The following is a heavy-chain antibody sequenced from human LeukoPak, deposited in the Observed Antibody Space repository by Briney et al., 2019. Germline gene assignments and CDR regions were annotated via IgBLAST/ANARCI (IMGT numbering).Heavy chain of an antibody. CDR2: ISSSGSTI. J-gene: IGHJ6*03. CDR3: ARGVAVAGYYYMDV. CDR1: GFTFSDYY. Sequence: GGSLRLSCAASGFTFSDYYMSWSRQAPGKGLEWVSYISSSGSTIYYADSVKGRFTISRDNAKNSLYLQMNSLRAEDTAVYYCARGVAVAGYYYMDVWGKGTTVTISS. D-gene: IGHD6-19*01. V-gene: IGHV3-11*01.